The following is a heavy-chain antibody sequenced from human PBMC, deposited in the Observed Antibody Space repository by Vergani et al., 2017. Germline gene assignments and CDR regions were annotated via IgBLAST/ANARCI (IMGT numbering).Heavy chain of an antibody. J-gene: IGHJ6*03. CDR1: GGSFTSYH. CDR3: ARVNTETNGHLYYYYYMDV. V-gene: IGHV4-34*01. CDR2: IDHTGRP. D-gene: IGHD4-11*01. Sequence: QVQLQQWGGGLLKPSETLSLTCVVNGGSFTSYHWPWIRQSPGEGLEWVGDIDHTGRPDYNPSLKSRLTISVDKSRNQFSLTLNSVTATDTAIYFCARVNTETNGHLYYYYYMDVWGRGTAVTVS.